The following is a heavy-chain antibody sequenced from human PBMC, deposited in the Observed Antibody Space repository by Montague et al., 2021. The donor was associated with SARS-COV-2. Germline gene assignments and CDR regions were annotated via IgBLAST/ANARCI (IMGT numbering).Heavy chain of an antibody. CDR2: IYYSGST. V-gene: IGHV4-59*01. CDR1: GGSISSYY. Sequence: SETLSLTCTVSGGSISSYYWNWIRQPPGKGLEWIGYIYYSGSTNYNPSXKSRVTISVDTSKNQFSLKLSSVTAADTAVYYCAGDSSSWYYWFDPWGQGTLVTVSS. J-gene: IGHJ5*02. D-gene: IGHD6-13*01. CDR3: AGDSSSWYYWFDP.